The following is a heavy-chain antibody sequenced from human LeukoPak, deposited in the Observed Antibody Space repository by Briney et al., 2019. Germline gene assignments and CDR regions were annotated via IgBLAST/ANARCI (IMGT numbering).Heavy chain of an antibody. CDR2: ISAYNGNT. V-gene: IGHV1-18*01. D-gene: IGHD6-13*01. CDR1: GYTFTSYG. J-gene: IGHJ4*02. Sequence: ASVKVSCKASGYTFTSYGISWVRQAPGQGLEWMGWISAYNGNTNYAQKLQGRVTMTTDTSTSTANMELRSLRSDDTAVYYCARDPGIAAAAHRGPGGDYWGQGTLVTVSS. CDR3: ARDPGIAAAAHRGPGGDY.